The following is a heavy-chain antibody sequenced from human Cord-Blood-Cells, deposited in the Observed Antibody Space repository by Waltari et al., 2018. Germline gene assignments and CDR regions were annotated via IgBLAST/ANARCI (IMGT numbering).Heavy chain of an antibody. CDR3: ARVRGSSWPGGAFDI. V-gene: IGHV3-53*01. D-gene: IGHD6-13*01. Sequence: EVQLVESGGGLIQPGGSLRLSCAASGFTVSSNYMSWVRQAPGKGLEWVSFIYSGGSTYYADSVKGRFTISRDNSKNTLYLQMNSLRAEDTAVYYCARVRGSSWPGGAFDIWGQGTMVTVSS. J-gene: IGHJ3*02. CDR1: GFTVSSNY. CDR2: IYSGGST.